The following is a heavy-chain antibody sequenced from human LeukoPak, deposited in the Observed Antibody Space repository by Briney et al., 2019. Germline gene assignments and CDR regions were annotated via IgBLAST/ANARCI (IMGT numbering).Heavy chain of an antibody. CDR1: GYICSNYD. Sequence: GASVKVSCKASGYICSNYDINWVRQAPGHGLEWMGWMNPNSGRRVYAQKFQGRVTMTRNSSINTAYMELTSLRSDDRAVHYCARGLRSDYWGQGTLVTVSS. D-gene: IGHD3-16*02. V-gene: IGHV1-8*01. CDR2: MNPNSGRR. CDR3: ARGLRSDY. J-gene: IGHJ4*02.